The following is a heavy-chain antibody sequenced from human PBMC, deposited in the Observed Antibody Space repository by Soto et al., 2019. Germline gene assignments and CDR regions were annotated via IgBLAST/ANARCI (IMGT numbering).Heavy chain of an antibody. Sequence: GGSLRLSCAASGFTFSSYGMHWVRQAPGKGLEWVAVISYDGSNKYYADSVKGRFTISRDNSKNTLYLQMNSLRAEDTAVYYCAKTRGYSYGPTFDYWGQGTLVTVSS. D-gene: IGHD5-18*01. J-gene: IGHJ4*02. CDR3: AKTRGYSYGPTFDY. CDR1: GFTFSSYG. CDR2: ISYDGSNK. V-gene: IGHV3-30*18.